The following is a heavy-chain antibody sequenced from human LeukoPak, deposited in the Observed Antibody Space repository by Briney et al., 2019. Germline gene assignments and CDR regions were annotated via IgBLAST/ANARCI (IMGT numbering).Heavy chain of an antibody. CDR1: GFTFTKFW. J-gene: IGHJ3*02. V-gene: IGHV3-7*01. CDR2: IQEDGKKE. Sequence: PGGSLRLSCEASGFTFTKFWMSWVRQAPGKGLEWVANIQEDGKKENYVDSVKGRFTISRDNAKNSLYLQMNSLRAEDTAVYYCARPIAGFDAFDIWGQGTMVTVSS. CDR3: ARPIAGFDAFDI. D-gene: IGHD6-13*01.